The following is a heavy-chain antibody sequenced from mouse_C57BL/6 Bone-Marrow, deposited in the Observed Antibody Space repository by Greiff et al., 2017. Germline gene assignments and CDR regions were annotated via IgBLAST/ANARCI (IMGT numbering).Heavy chain of an antibody. CDR3: TREYSNYGDWYFDV. D-gene: IGHD2-5*01. V-gene: IGHV5-9-1*02. J-gene: IGHJ1*03. CDR2: ISSGGDYI. CDR1: GFTFSSYA. Sequence: EVQRVESGEGLVKPGGSLKLSCAASGFTFSSYAMSWVRQTPEKRLEWVAYISSGGDYIYYADTVKGRFTISRDNARNTLYLQMSSLKSEDTAMYYCTREYSNYGDWYFDVWGTGTTVTVSS.